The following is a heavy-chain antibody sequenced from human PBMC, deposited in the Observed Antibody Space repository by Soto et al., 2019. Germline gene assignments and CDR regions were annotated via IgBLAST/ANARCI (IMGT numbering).Heavy chain of an antibody. J-gene: IGHJ4*02. Sequence: EVQLLDSGGGLVQPGGSLRLSCAASGFSFSAYAMSWVRQAPGKGLEWGSSISGRGDTTYYADSVKGRFTISRDNSKNALYLQMSTLRADDTAVYFCAKVQIAVAANGYGFDYWGQGTQVTVSS. CDR2: ISGRGDTT. D-gene: IGHD6-19*01. CDR1: GFSFSAYA. V-gene: IGHV3-23*01. CDR3: AKVQIAVAANGYGFDY.